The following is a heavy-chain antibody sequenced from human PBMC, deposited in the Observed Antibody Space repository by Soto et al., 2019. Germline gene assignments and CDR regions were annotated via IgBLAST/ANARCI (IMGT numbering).Heavy chain of an antibody. J-gene: IGHJ5*02. V-gene: IGHV4-30-2*01. CDR2: IYHSGST. CDR3: ARFTLWSGYYHGNWFDP. CDR1: GGSISSGGYS. D-gene: IGHD3-3*01. Sequence: PSETLSLTCAVSGGSISSGGYSWSWIRQPPGMGLEWIGYIYHSGSTYYNPSLKSRVTISVDRSKNQFSLKLSSVTAADTAVYYCARFTLWSGYYHGNWFDPWGQGTLVTVSS.